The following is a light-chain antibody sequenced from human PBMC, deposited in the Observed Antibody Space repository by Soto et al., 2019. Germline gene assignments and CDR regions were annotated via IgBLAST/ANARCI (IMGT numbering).Light chain of an antibody. V-gene: IGKV3-11*01. CDR1: QSVNSN. CDR2: DAS. Sequence: EIVMTQSPATLSVSPGERATLSCRASQSVNSNLAWYQQKPGQAPRLLIYDASNRATGIPARFSGSGSGTDFTLTISSLEPEDFAVYYCQQRSNWLFGGGTKVDIK. CDR3: QQRSNWL. J-gene: IGKJ4*01.